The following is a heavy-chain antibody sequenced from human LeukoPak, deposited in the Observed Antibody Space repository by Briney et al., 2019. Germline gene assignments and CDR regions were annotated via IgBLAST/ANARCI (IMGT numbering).Heavy chain of an antibody. V-gene: IGHV3-33*07. CDR3: ARDRTYSSSPDGRSHFNS. CDR1: ALSWKRDG. CDR2: IWSDAGNR. Sequence: GGPLRWSRGGTALSWKRDGISVVGESLEKRLEWVAVIWSDAGNRYYADSAKGRFTISRDNSKSTLDLQMNSLRAEDTAVYYCARDRTYSSSPDGRSHFNSWGQETVVSVSS. D-gene: IGHD6-6*01. J-gene: IGHJ4*02.